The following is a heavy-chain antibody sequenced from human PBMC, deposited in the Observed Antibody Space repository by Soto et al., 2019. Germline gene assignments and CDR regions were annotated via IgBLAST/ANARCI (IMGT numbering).Heavy chain of an antibody. Sequence: SETLSLTCTVSGGSISSGDYYWSWIRQPPGKGLEWIGYIYYSGSTYYNPSLKSRVTISVDTSKNQFSLKLSSVTAADTAVYYCARAPGSYLIDYWGQGTLVTVSS. D-gene: IGHD3-10*01. CDR3: ARAPGSYLIDY. V-gene: IGHV4-30-4*01. CDR2: IYYSGST. CDR1: GGSISSGDYY. J-gene: IGHJ4*02.